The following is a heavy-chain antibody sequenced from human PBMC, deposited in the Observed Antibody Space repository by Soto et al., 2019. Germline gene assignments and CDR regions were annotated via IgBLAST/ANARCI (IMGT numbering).Heavy chain of an antibody. V-gene: IGHV3-11*05. CDR1: GFTFSDYY. CDR2: ISSSSSYT. CDR3: ARGGPYCSSTSCQNWFDP. J-gene: IGHJ5*02. D-gene: IGHD2-2*01. Sequence: QVQLVESGGGLVKPGGSLRLSCAASGFTFSDYYMSWIRQAPGKGLEWVSYISSSSSYTNYADSVKGRFTISRDNAKNSLYLQMNSLRAEDTAVYYCARGGPYCSSTSCQNWFDPWGQGTLVTVSS.